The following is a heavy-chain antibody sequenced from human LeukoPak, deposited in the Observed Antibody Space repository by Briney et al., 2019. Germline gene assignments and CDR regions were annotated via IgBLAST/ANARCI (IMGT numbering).Heavy chain of an antibody. Sequence: SETLSLTCTVSGGSFSSGSYYWSWIRQPPGKGLEWIGYIYYSGSTNYNPSLKSRVTISVDTSKNQFSLKLSSVTAADTAVYYCARGTTGTRGRFDPWGQGTLVTVSS. CDR2: IYYSGST. CDR1: GGSFSSGSYY. J-gene: IGHJ5*02. CDR3: ARGTTGTRGRFDP. D-gene: IGHD1-1*01. V-gene: IGHV4-61*01.